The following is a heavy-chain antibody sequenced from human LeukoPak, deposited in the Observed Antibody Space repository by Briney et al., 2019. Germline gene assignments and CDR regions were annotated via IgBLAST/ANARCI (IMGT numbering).Heavy chain of an antibody. Sequence: GGSLRLSCAASGFTFSSYAMHWVRQAPGKGLEWVAVISYDGSNKYYADSVKGRFTISRDNAKNSLYLQMNSLRAEGTAVYYCARSQPSDSSGWEYYYYYMDVWGKGTTVTVSS. V-gene: IGHV3-30*04. J-gene: IGHJ6*03. CDR2: ISYDGSNK. D-gene: IGHD6-19*01. CDR3: ARSQPSDSSGWEYYYYYMDV. CDR1: GFTFSSYA.